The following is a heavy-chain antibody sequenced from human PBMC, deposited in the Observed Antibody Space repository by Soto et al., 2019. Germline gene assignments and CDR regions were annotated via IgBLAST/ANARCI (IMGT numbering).Heavy chain of an antibody. CDR1: GGSISPFY. Sequence: SETLSLTCTVSGGSISPFYWSWVRQPPGKGLEWIGYLYYSGNTNYNPSLKSRVAISVDASKNQVSLRLTSVTAADTAVYYCARVGGVAARTFDYWGQGTVVTVSS. CDR3: ARVGGVAARTFDY. J-gene: IGHJ4*02. D-gene: IGHD2-15*01. CDR2: LYYSGNT. V-gene: IGHV4-59*01.